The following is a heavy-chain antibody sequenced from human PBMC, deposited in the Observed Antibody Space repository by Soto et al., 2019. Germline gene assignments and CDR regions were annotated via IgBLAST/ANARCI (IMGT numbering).Heavy chain of an antibody. CDR1: GGSISSDNYY. CDR3: ASLLYCNSATCYYYYGMDV. Sequence: SETLSLTCTVSGGSISSDNYYWAWIRQPPGKGLEWIGSMHYTGSTYSNPSLKSRVTISVDTSKNQFSLNLTSVTAADTAVYYCASLLYCNSATCYYYYGMDVWGQGTTVTVSS. CDR2: MHYTGST. V-gene: IGHV4-39*01. D-gene: IGHD2-2*01. J-gene: IGHJ6*02.